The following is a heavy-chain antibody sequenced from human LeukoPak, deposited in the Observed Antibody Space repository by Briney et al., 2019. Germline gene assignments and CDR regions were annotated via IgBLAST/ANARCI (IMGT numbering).Heavy chain of an antibody. CDR1: GGSISSGSYY. CDR2: IYTSGST. Sequence: SETLSLTCTVSGGSISSGSYYWSWIRQPAGKGLEWTGRIYTSGSTNYNPSLKSRVTISVDTSKNQFSLKLSSVTAADTAVYYCARGGYFDYWGQGTLVTVSS. D-gene: IGHD3-16*01. CDR3: ARGGYFDY. J-gene: IGHJ4*02. V-gene: IGHV4-61*02.